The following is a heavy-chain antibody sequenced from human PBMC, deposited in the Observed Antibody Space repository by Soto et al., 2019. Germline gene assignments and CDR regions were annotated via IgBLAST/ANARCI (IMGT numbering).Heavy chain of an antibody. Sequence: EAQLVESGGGLVQPGGSLRLSCAASGFTFSSYSMNWVRQAPGKGLEWVSYISSSSSTIYYADSVKGRFTISRDNAKNSLYLQMNSLRAEDTAVYYCARDGNMFRGVMWSWGQGTLVTVSS. V-gene: IGHV3-48*01. CDR1: GFTFSSYS. D-gene: IGHD3-10*01. CDR2: ISSSSSTI. J-gene: IGHJ5*02. CDR3: ARDGNMFRGVMWS.